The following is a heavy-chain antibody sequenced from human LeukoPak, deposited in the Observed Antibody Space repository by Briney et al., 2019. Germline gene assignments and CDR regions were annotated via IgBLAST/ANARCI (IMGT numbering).Heavy chain of an antibody. J-gene: IGHJ4*02. V-gene: IGHV3-66*01. CDR3: ARSIPGSYYFDY. D-gene: IGHD2-21*01. CDR1: GFTVSSKY. Sequence: GRSLRLSCAASGFTVSSKYMSWVRQAPGKGLEWVSVIYSDRSTYYADSVKGRFTISRDNSKNTLYLQMNSLRAEDTAVYYCARSIPGSYYFDYWGQGTLVTVSS. CDR2: IYSDRST.